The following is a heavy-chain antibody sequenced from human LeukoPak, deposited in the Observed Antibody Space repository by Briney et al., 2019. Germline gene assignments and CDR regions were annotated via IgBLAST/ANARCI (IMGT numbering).Heavy chain of an antibody. Sequence: QPGGSLRLSCAASGLTFSNAWMSWVRQAPGKGLECVGIIWSDGSTKYYADSVKGRFTISRDNSKNTLYVQMNSLRAEDTAVYYCARGGLGGAYYFDYWGQGTLVTVSS. CDR1: GLTFSNAW. D-gene: IGHD3-16*01. CDR3: ARGGLGGAYYFDY. J-gene: IGHJ4*02. V-gene: IGHV3-33*08. CDR2: IWSDGSTK.